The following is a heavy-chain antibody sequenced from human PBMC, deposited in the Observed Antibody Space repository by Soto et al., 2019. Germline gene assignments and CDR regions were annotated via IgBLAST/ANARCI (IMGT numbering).Heavy chain of an antibody. J-gene: IGHJ4*02. CDR1: GFTFSSYS. CDR3: ARDDGYYDSSGPITVSDY. D-gene: IGHD3-22*01. CDR2: ISSSSSYI. V-gene: IGHV3-21*01. Sequence: PGGSLSLSCAASGFTFSSYSMNWVRQAPGKGLEWVSSISSSSSYIYYADSVKGRFTISRDNAKNSLYLQMNSLRAEDTAVYYCARDDGYYDSSGPITVSDYWGQGTLVTVSS.